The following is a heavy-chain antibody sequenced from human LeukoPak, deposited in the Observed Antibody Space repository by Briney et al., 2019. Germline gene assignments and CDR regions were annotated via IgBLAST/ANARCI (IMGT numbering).Heavy chain of an antibody. V-gene: IGHV3-23*01. CDR1: GFTFDSYA. Sequence: GGSLRLSCAASGFTFDSYAMTWVRQAPGKGLEWVSSISGGGGITNYADSVKGRFTISRGNSKYTLFLQMNSLRAEDTAVYYCAKYGVDCSSTSCYPLYYMDVWGKGTTVTVSS. CDR2: ISGGGGIT. D-gene: IGHD2-2*01. J-gene: IGHJ6*03. CDR3: AKYGVDCSSTSCYPLYYMDV.